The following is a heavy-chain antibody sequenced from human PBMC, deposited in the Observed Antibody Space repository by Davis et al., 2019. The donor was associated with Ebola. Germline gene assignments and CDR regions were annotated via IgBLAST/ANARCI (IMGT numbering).Heavy chain of an antibody. CDR1: GYTFTSYA. D-gene: IGHD2-15*01. J-gene: IGHJ6*02. Sequence: ASVKVSCKASGYTFTSYAMHWVRQAPGQRLEWMGWINAGNGNTKYSQKFQGRVTITRDTSASTAHMELSSLRSEDTAVYYCARDGASHWDIYGMDVWGQGTTVTVSS. CDR3: ARDGASHWDIYGMDV. CDR2: INAGNGNT. V-gene: IGHV1-3*01.